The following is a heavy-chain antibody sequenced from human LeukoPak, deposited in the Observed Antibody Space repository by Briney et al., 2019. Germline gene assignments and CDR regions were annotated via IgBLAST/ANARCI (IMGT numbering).Heavy chain of an antibody. CDR3: ARLAGIAVAGTRFDY. D-gene: IGHD6-19*01. CDR1: GGSISSSSHH. J-gene: IGHJ4*02. CDR2: IYYSGST. Sequence: SETLSLTCTVSGGSISSSSHHWGWIRQPPGRGLEWIGSIYYSGSTYYNPSLKSRVTISVDESKNQFSLKLSSVTAADTAVYYCARLAGIAVAGTRFDYWGQGTLVTVSS. V-gene: IGHV4-39*01.